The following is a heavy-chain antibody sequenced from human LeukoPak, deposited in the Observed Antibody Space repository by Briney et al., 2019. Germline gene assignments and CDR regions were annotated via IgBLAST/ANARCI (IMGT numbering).Heavy chain of an antibody. J-gene: IGHJ4*02. D-gene: IGHD6-19*01. CDR3: ARDMKAVAGTGYNY. CDR2: INHSGST. V-gene: IGHV4-34*01. CDR1: GGSFSGYY. Sequence: SETLSLTCAVYGGSFSGYYWSWIRQPPGKGLEWIGEINHSGSTNYNPSLKSRVTISVDTSKNQFSLKLSSVTAADTAVYYCARDMKAVAGTGYNYWGQGTLVTVSS.